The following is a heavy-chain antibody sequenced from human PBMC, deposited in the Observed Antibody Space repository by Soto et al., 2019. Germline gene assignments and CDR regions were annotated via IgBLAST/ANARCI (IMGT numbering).Heavy chain of an antibody. CDR1: GFTFSSYA. V-gene: IGHV3-23*01. Sequence: EVQLLESGGGLVQPGGSLRLSCAASGFTFSSYAMSWVRQAPGKGLEWVSALSGSGSSTYYADSVKGRFTISRDNSKNTLYLQMNSLRAEDTAVYYCARGFGTSCYACWFDPWGQGTLVPVSS. CDR3: ARGFGTSCYACWFDP. J-gene: IGHJ5*02. D-gene: IGHD2-2*01. CDR2: LSGSGSST.